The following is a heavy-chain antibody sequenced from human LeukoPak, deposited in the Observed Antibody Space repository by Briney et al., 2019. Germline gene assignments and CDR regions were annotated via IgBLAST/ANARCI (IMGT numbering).Heavy chain of an antibody. Sequence: SETLSLTCAVYGGSFSGYYWSWIRQPPGKGLEWIGEINHSGSTNYNPSLKSRVTISVDTSKNQFSLKLSSVTAADTAVYYCAKEGFYDFWSGYPFGQTWGQGTLVTVSS. CDR1: GGSFSGYY. J-gene: IGHJ5*02. D-gene: IGHD3-3*01. CDR3: AKEGFYDFWSGYPFGQT. V-gene: IGHV4-34*01. CDR2: INHSGST.